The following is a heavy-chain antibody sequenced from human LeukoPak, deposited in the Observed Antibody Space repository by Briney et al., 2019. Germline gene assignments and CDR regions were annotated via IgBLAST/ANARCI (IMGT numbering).Heavy chain of an antibody. CDR1: GFTFSSYA. V-gene: IGHV3-23*01. CDR2: ISGSGGST. D-gene: IGHD5-12*01. Sequence: PGGSLRLSCAASGFTFSSYAMSWVRQAPGKGLEWVSAISGSGGSTYYADSVKGRFTISRDNSKNTLYLQMNSLRAEDMAVYYCATLYVDIVATQWYWGQGTLVTVSS. J-gene: IGHJ4*02. CDR3: ATLYVDIVATQWY.